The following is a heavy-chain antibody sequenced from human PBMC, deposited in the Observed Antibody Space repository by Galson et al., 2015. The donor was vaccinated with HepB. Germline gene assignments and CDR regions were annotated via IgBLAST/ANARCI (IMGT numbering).Heavy chain of an antibody. CDR2: IKSKTDGGTT. V-gene: IGHV3-15*01. CDR3: TTPPDIVVVLTYDQNWFDP. J-gene: IGHJ5*02. Sequence: SLRLSCAASGFTFSNAWMSWVRQAPGKGLEWVGRIKSKTDGGTTDYAAPVKGRFTISRDDSKNTLYLQMNSLKTEDTAVYYCTTPPDIVVVLTYDQNWFDPWGQGTLVTVSS. CDR1: GFTFSNAW. D-gene: IGHD2-2*01.